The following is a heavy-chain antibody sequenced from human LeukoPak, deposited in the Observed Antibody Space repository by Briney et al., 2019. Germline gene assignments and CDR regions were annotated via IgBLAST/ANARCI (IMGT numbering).Heavy chain of an antibody. CDR3: ARWGADDNDAFDI. J-gene: IGHJ3*02. CDR1: GYTFTSYY. V-gene: IGHV1-46*01. CDR2: INPSGGST. Sequence: ASVKVSCKASGYTFTSYYMHWVRQAPGQGLEWMGIINPSGGSTSYAQKFQGRVTMTRDTSTSTAYMELSSLRSEDTAVYYCARWGADDNDAFDIWGQGTMVTVSS. D-gene: IGHD3-16*01.